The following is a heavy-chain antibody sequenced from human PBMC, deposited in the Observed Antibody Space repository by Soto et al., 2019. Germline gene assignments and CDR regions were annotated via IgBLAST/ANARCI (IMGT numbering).Heavy chain of an antibody. D-gene: IGHD1-26*01. CDR2: IYYSGST. J-gene: IGHJ6*02. Sequence: SETLSLTCAVYGGSFSGYYWSWIRQPPGKGLEWIGSIYYSGSTYYNPSHKSRVTIYVDTSKNQLSLKLSSVTAADTAVYYGANGGVGYYYYGMDVWGQGTTVTVSS. V-gene: IGHV4-34*01. CDR3: ANGGVGYYYYGMDV. CDR1: GGSFSGYY.